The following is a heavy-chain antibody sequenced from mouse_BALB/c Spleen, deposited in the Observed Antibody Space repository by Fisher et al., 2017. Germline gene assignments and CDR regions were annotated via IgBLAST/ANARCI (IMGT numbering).Heavy chain of an antibody. V-gene: IGHV1-26*01. Sequence: KFKGKATLTVDKSSSTAYMELRSLTSEDSAVYYCARREQMDQSPYYAMDYWGQGTSVTVS. J-gene: IGHJ4*01. CDR3: ARREQMDQSPYYAMDY.